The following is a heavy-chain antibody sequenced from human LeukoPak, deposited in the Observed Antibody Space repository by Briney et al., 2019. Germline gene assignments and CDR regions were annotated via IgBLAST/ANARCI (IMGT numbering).Heavy chain of an antibody. CDR3: AREIPATRGDAFDV. J-gene: IGHJ3*01. V-gene: IGHV3-48*03. D-gene: IGHD2-2*01. CDR1: GFTFSSYE. CDR2: IGRSNDNV. Sequence: VGSLRLSCVASGFTFSSYELNWVRQAPGKGLEWRSYIGRSNDNVKYAGSVRGRFTVYRDNAKDSLYLQMNSLRVEDTAVYFCAREIPATRGDAFDVWGQGTVVTVSS.